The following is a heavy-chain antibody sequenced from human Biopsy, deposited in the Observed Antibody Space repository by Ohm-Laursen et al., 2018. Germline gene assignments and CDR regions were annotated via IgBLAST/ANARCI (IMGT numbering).Heavy chain of an antibody. CDR2: INPSGSTT. Sequence: ASVKVSCKPSGYSFTSYYMHWVRQAPGQGLEWMGMINPSGSTTSYPQRFQGRVTMTRDTSKSTVYMELSSLRSADTAVYFCARNTGWYGDLYYFDYWGQGTLVTVSS. D-gene: IGHD6-19*01. J-gene: IGHJ4*02. CDR3: ARNTGWYGDLYYFDY. V-gene: IGHV1-46*01. CDR1: GYSFTSYY.